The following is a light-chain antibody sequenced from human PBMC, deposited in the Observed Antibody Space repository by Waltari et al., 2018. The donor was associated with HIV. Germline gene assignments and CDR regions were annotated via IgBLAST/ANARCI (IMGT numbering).Light chain of an antibody. J-gene: IGKJ4*01. V-gene: IGKV4-1*01. CDR3: QQYYATPLT. CDR2: WAS. Sequence: DIVMTQSPDSLAVSLGERATINCKSSQCVLSSSDNNNYLVWYQQTPGQPPKLLLSWASTRESEVPDRFIGSGSGTDYALTISILQAEDVAVYYCQQYYATPLTFGGGTKVEIK. CDR1: QCVLSSSDNNNY.